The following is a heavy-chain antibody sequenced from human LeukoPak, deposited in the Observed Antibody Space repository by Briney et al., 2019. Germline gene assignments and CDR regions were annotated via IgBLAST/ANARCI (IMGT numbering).Heavy chain of an antibody. V-gene: IGHV3-30*04. D-gene: IGHD3-22*01. Sequence: GGSLRLSCAASGFTFSSYAMHWVRQAPGKGLEWVAVISYDGSNKYYADSVKGRFTISRDNSQNTLYLQMNSLRAEDTALYYCAKDGLSYDGSTHVYYFQSLGQGTLVTVSS. CDR1: GFTFSSYA. CDR2: ISYDGSNK. J-gene: IGHJ4*02. CDR3: AKDGLSYDGSTHVYYFQS.